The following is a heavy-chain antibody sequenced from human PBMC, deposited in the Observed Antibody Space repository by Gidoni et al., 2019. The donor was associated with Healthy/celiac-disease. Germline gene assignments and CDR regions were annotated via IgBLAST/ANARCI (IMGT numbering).Heavy chain of an antibody. D-gene: IGHD3-3*01. Sequence: EVQLVESGGGLVKPGGSLRLSCAASGFTFSTYSLTCVLQAQGKGLELVSSISSSSSYIYYADSVKGLFTISIDNAKNSLYLQMNSRRAEDTAVYYCARATGVYDFWSGETRSTYYYYGMDVWGQGTTVTVSS. CDR1: GFTFSTYS. J-gene: IGHJ6*02. CDR3: ARATGVYDFWSGETRSTYYYYGMDV. CDR2: ISSSSSYI. V-gene: IGHV3-21*01.